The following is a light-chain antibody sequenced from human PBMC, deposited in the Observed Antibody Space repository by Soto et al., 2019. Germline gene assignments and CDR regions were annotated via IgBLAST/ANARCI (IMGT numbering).Light chain of an antibody. V-gene: IGLV2-23*01. CDR1: SSDIGHYDY. CDR2: EGS. CDR3: CSYAGSSTVV. J-gene: IGLJ2*01. Sequence: QSALTQPASVSGSPGQSITISCTGTSSDIGHYDYVSWYQQHPGKAPKLMIYEGSKRPSGVSNRFSGSKSGNTASLTISGLQAEDEADYYCCSYAGSSTVVFGGGTKLTVL.